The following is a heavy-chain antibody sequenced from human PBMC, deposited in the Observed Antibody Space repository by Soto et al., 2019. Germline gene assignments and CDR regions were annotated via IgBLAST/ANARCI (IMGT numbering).Heavy chain of an antibody. CDR3: ARDRITIFGEQADAFDL. D-gene: IGHD3-3*01. Sequence: ASVKVSCKASGYTFTSYGISWVQQAPGQGLEWMGWISAYNGNTNFAQKLQDRVTMTTDTSTSTAYMELRSLRSDDTAVYYCARDRITIFGEQADAFDLWGQGTMVTVSS. CDR2: ISAYNGNT. V-gene: IGHV1-18*01. CDR1: GYTFTSYG. J-gene: IGHJ3*01.